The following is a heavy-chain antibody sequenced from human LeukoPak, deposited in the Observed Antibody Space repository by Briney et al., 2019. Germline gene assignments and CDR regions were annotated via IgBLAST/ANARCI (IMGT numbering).Heavy chain of an antibody. Sequence: SGGSLRLSCAASGFTVSSNYMSWVRQAPGKGLEWVSVIYSGGSTYYADSVKGRFTISRDNSKNTLYLQMNSLSAEDTAVYYCAKGLGTAAGTKNWFDPWGQGTLVTVSS. J-gene: IGHJ5*02. D-gene: IGHD6-13*01. V-gene: IGHV3-53*05. CDR2: IYSGGST. CDR1: GFTVSSNY. CDR3: AKGLGTAAGTKNWFDP.